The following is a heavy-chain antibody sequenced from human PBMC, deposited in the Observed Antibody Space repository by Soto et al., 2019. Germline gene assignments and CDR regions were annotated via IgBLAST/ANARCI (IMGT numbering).Heavy chain of an antibody. CDR1: ASIFSGYG. CDR3: ARDGLGGTAFRGFCDY. Sequence: QEQLVQSGGGVVQPGRSLRLSCAASASIFSGYGMHWVRQAPGKGLEWVAVICFDGSNKYYADSVKGRFTISRDNSNNMLYLQMDSLRAEDTAVYYCARDGLGGTAFRGFCDYWGRGTLVTVSS. CDR2: ICFDGSNK. D-gene: IGHD1-7*01. V-gene: IGHV3-33*01. J-gene: IGHJ4*02.